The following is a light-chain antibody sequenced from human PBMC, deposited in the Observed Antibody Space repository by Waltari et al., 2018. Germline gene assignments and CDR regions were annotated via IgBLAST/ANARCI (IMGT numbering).Light chain of an antibody. Sequence: DIQMTQSPSTLSASVGDRVTITCRASQSISSWLAWYQPKPGKAPKLLIDKASSLESGVPSRFSGSGSGTEFTLTISSLQPDDFATYYCQQYNSYSTFGQGTKVEIK. CDR1: QSISSW. CDR2: KAS. J-gene: IGKJ1*01. V-gene: IGKV1-5*03. CDR3: QQYNSYST.